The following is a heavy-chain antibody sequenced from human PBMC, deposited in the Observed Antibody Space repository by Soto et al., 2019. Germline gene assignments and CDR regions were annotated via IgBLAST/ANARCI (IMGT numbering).Heavy chain of an antibody. D-gene: IGHD3-3*01. Sequence: PGGSLRLSCSASGFTFSSYAMHWVRQAPGKGLEYVSAISSNGGSTYYADSVKGRFTISRDNSKNTLYLQMSSLRAEDTAVYYCVKDTDDFWSGNPYYFDYWGQGTLVTVSS. V-gene: IGHV3-64D*06. J-gene: IGHJ4*02. CDR2: ISSNGGST. CDR3: VKDTDDFWSGNPYYFDY. CDR1: GFTFSSYA.